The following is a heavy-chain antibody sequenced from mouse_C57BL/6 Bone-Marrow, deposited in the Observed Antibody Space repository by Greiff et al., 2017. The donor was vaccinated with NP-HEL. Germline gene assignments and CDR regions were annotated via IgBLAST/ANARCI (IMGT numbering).Heavy chain of an antibody. V-gene: IGHV10-1*01. Sequence: EVKLVESGGGLVQPKGSLKLSCAASGFSFNTYAMNWVRQAPGKGLEWVARIRSKSNNYATYYADSVKDRFTISRDDSESMLYLQMNNLKTEDTAMYYCVRARYYYGYGMDYWGQGTSVTVSS. CDR1: GFSFNTYA. J-gene: IGHJ4*01. CDR2: IRSKSNNYAT. CDR3: VRARYYYGYGMDY. D-gene: IGHD1-1*01.